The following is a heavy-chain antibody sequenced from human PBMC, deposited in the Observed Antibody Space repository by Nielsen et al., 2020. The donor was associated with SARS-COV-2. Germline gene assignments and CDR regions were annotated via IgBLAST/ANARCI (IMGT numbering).Heavy chain of an antibody. D-gene: IGHD6-19*01. CDR2: IWYDGSNK. CDR1: GFTFSSYG. Sequence: GESLKISCAASGFTFSSYGMHWVRQAPGKGLEWVAVIWYDGSNKYYADSVKGRFTISRDNSKNTLYLQMNSPRAEDTAVYYCAREMSGVAGPDYWGQGTLVTVSS. J-gene: IGHJ4*02. V-gene: IGHV3-33*01. CDR3: AREMSGVAGPDY.